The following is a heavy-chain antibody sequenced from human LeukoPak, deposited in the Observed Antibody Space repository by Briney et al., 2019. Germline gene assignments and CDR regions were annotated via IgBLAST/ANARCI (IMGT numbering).Heavy chain of an antibody. D-gene: IGHD2-15*01. Sequence: GGSLRLSCAASGFTFSSYWMSWVRQAPGKGLEWEAYIKKTGSETYYVDSVKGRFTITRDNTRNSLFLQMYSLRAEDTAVYFCAREDGYCSGGNCYSYFDSWGQGTLVTVSS. V-gene: IGHV3-7*01. CDR3: AREDGYCSGGNCYSYFDS. CDR1: GFTFSSYW. J-gene: IGHJ4*02. CDR2: IKKTGSET.